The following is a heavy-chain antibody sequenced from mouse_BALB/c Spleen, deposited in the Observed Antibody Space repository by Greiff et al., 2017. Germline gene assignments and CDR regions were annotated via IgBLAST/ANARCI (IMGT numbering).Heavy chain of an antibody. CDR1: GYTFTDYW. J-gene: IGHJ4*01. CDR2: IDTSDSYT. Sequence: QVHVKQSGAELVMPGASVKMSCKASGYTFTDYWMHWVKQRPGQGLEWIGAIDTSDSYTSYNQKFKGKATLTVDESSSTAYMQLSSLTSEDSAVYYCARGYGGYAMDYWGQGTSVTVSS. V-gene: IGHV1-69*01. D-gene: IGHD2-10*02. CDR3: ARGYGGYAMDY.